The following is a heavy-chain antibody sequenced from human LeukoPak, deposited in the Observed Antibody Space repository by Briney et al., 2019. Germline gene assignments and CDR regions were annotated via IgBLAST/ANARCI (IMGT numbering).Heavy chain of an antibody. D-gene: IGHD2-15*01. CDR2: IYHSGST. CDR1: GYSISSGYY. J-gene: IGHJ5*02. CDR3: ARDQRRTGGIGFDP. Sequence: SETLSLTCTVSGYSISSGYYWGWIRQPPGKGLEWIGSIYHSGSTYYNPSLKSRVTISVDTSKNQFSLKLSSLTAADTAVYYCARDQRRTGGIGFDPWGQGTLVTVSS. V-gene: IGHV4-38-2*02.